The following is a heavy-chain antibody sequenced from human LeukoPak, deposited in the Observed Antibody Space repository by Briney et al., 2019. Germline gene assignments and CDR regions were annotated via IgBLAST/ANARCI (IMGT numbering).Heavy chain of an antibody. CDR2: IYHSGST. Sequence: PSQTLSLTCAVSGGSISSGGYSWSWIRQPPGKGLEWIGYIYHSGSTYYNPSLKSRVTISVDRSKNQFSLKLSSVTAADTAVYYCAPIPSGWYRGAGDWGQGTLVTVSS. D-gene: IGHD6-19*01. V-gene: IGHV4-30-2*01. J-gene: IGHJ4*02. CDR3: APIPSGWYRGAGD. CDR1: GGSISSGGYS.